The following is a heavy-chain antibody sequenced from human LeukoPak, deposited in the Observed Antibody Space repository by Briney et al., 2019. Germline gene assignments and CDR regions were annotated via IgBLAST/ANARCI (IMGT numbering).Heavy chain of an antibody. Sequence: GGSLRLSCAASGFTFSTYWMTWVRQAPGKGLEWVANIKQDGSEKYYVDSVRGRFTISRDNAKNLVYLQMNGLRAEDTAVYYCARDPSPRTSYYYYYMDVWGKGTTVTVSS. J-gene: IGHJ6*03. CDR2: IKQDGSEK. CDR3: ARDPSPRTSYYYYYMDV. CDR1: GFTFSTYW. D-gene: IGHD2-2*01. V-gene: IGHV3-7*01.